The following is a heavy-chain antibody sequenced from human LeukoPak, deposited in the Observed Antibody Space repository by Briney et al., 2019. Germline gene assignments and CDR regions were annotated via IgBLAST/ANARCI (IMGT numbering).Heavy chain of an antibody. J-gene: IGHJ4*02. CDR2: IWYDGSNK. D-gene: IGHD4-17*01. CDR1: GFTFSSYG. V-gene: IGHV3-33*08. Sequence: GGSLRLSCAASGFTFSSYGMHWVRQAPGKGLEWVAFIWYDGSNKYYADSVKGRFTISRDNSKNTLYLQMNSLRAEDTAVYYCAGARTTRGFDYWGQGTLVTVSS. CDR3: AGARTTRGFDY.